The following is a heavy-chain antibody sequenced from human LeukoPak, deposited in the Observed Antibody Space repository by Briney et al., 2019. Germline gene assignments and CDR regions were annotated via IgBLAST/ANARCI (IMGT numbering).Heavy chain of an antibody. CDR3: ARAGGSTVSHSDY. CDR2: ISNDGSRK. J-gene: IGHJ4*02. V-gene: IGHV3-30*03. Sequence: GGSLRLSCAPSGFTFSRHGMHWVRQAPGKGLEWVAIISNDGSRKYYAHSVEGRFTISRDNSKNTLYLQMDSLRAEDTAVYYCARAGGSTVSHSDYWGQGTLVTVSS. CDR1: GFTFSRHG. D-gene: IGHD4-17*01.